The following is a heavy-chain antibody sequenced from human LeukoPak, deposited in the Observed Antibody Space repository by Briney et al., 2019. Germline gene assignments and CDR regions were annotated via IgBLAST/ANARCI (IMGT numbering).Heavy chain of an antibody. CDR2: INPNSGGT. J-gene: IGHJ4*02. V-gene: IGHV1-2*02. Sequence: ASVKVSCKASGYTFTAYYMHWVRQAPGQGLEWMGWINPNSGGTNYAQKFQGRVTMTRDTSISTVYMELSRLRSDDTAVYYCARDFPSSGWYHPFDYWGQGILVTVCS. CDR1: GYTFTAYY. D-gene: IGHD6-19*01. CDR3: ARDFPSSGWYHPFDY.